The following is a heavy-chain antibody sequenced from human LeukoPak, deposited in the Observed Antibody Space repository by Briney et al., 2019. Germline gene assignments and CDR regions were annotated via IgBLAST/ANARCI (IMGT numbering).Heavy chain of an antibody. D-gene: IGHD3-9*01. CDR2: ISGSGGST. Sequence: GRSLRLSCAASGFTFSNYAMSWVRQAPGKGLEWVSAISGSGGSTYYADFVKGRFTISRDNSKNTLYLQMNSLRAEDTAVYYCAKDARLYDILTGYFDYWGQGTLVTVSS. CDR3: AKDARLYDILTGYFDY. CDR1: GFTFSNYA. J-gene: IGHJ4*02. V-gene: IGHV3-23*01.